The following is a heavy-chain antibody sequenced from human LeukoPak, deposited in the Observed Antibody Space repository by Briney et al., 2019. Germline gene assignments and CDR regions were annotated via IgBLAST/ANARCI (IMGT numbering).Heavy chain of an antibody. V-gene: IGHV3-74*01. CDR3: ARDGSSWANWFDP. CDR1: GFTFSNYW. CDR2: INSDGITT. J-gene: IGHJ5*02. Sequence: PGGSLGLSCAASGFTFSNYWMHWVRQAPGKGLVWVSRINSDGITTSYAESVKGRFSISRDNAKNTLYLQMNSLKAEDTAVYYCARDGSSWANWFDPWGQGTLVTVSS. D-gene: IGHD6-13*01.